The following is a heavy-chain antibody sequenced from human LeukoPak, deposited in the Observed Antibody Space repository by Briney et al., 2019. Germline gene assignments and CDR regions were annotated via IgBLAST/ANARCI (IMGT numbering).Heavy chain of an antibody. CDR2: ISSSSTFI. D-gene: IGHD2-15*01. Sequence: PGGSLRLSCAASGFPLSSYSINWVRQAPGKGLEWVSSISSSSTFIYYADSMRGRFTLSRDNAKNSLYLQMNSLRAEDTAVYYCARVGCSGGTCYPPYYMDVWGKGTTVTVSS. V-gene: IGHV3-21*01. CDR1: GFPLSSYS. CDR3: ARVGCSGGTCYPPYYMDV. J-gene: IGHJ6*03.